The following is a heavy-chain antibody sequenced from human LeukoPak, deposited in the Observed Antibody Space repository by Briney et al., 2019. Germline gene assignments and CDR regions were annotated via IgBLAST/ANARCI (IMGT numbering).Heavy chain of an antibody. V-gene: IGHV3-48*01. J-gene: IGHJ3*02. Sequence: GGSLRLSCAASGFTFSSYSMNWVRQAPGKGLEWVSYTSSSSSTIYYADSVKGRFTISRDNSKNTLYLQMNSLRAEDTAVYYCARDLIAVAGMGFDIWGQGTMVTVSS. CDR1: GFTFSSYS. CDR2: TSSSSSTI. D-gene: IGHD6-19*01. CDR3: ARDLIAVAGMGFDI.